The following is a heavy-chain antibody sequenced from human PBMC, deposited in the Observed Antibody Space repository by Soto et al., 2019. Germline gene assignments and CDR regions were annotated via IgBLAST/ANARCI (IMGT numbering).Heavy chain of an antibody. CDR1: GGTLSSYA. V-gene: IGHV1-69*01. CDR3: ARDRSGITGKTRNIYAMDV. D-gene: IGHD1-20*01. CDR2: TVPITLST. Sequence: QVQLVQSAAEVKKPGSSVSVSCKASGGTLSSYAISWVRQAPGQGLDWVGGTVPITLSTHYAQKFQGRVIITADEATNTVYMDLSSLRSQDTAVYYCARDRSGITGKTRNIYAMDVWGQGTTVTVSS. J-gene: IGHJ6*02.